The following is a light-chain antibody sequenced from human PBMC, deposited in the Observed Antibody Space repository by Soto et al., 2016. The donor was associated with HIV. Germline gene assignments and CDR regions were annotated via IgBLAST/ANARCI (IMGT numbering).Light chain of an antibody. J-gene: IGKJ2*01. Sequence: IQMTQSPSSLSASVGDRVTITCRASQGIKNELAWYQQKPGKAPKLLIYSASSLGGEVPSRFSGSGSGTDFTLTIYSLQPEDSAFYFCLQDYSYPYTFGLGDQVGDQT. CDR2: SAS. CDR3: LQDYSYPYT. V-gene: IGKV1-6*01. CDR1: QGIKNE.